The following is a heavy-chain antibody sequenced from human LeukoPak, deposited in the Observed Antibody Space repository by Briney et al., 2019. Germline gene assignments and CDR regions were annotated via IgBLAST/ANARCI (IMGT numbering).Heavy chain of an antibody. V-gene: IGHV3-66*01. CDR2: IYTGATT. CDR1: GFTVSSNY. Sequence: PGGSLRLSCAASGFTVSSNYMSWVRQAPGKELEWVSIIYTGATTYYADYVKGRFTLSRDNSKNTLYLQMNSLRAEDTATYYCARVASRAFDYWGQGTLVTVSS. J-gene: IGHJ4*02. CDR3: ARVASRAFDY.